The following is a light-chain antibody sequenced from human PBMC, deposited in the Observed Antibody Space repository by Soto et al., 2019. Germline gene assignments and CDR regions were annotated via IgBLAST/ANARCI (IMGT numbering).Light chain of an antibody. CDR2: EVN. CDR1: SSDVGGYEY. J-gene: IGLJ1*01. Sequence: QSALTQPASVSGSPGQSITISCTGTSSDVGGYEYVSWYQHHPDKAPKVMIYEVNNRPSEVSSRFSGSKSGNTASLTISGLQAEDEADYYCSSYTSSNTYVFGTGTKVTVL. CDR3: SSYTSSNTYV. V-gene: IGLV2-14*01.